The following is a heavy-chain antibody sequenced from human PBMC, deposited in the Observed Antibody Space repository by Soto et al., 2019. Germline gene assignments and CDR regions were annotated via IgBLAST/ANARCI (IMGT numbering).Heavy chain of an antibody. CDR1: AHSITRGWDS. Sequence: SDTLSLTCALSAHSITRGWDSWTWLRQPTRTGLEWTGHTYASASTPYNPSFESRVAISLDKSKNLFYLDLSSLRAADTAVYYCARDSRDGYYFEYWGQGIMVTASS. J-gene: IGHJ4*02. CDR3: ARDSRDGYYFEY. V-gene: IGHV4-30-2*01. D-gene: IGHD2-2*01. CDR2: TYASAST.